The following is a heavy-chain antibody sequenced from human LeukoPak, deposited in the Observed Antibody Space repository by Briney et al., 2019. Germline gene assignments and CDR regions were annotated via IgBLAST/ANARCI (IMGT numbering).Heavy chain of an antibody. J-gene: IGHJ4*02. D-gene: IGHD2-2*01. V-gene: IGHV1-18*01. CDR1: GYTFTSYG. CDR2: ISGDNGDT. CDR3: ARDPDCISANCYFAHYDY. Sequence: ASVKVSCKASGYTFTSYGISWVRQAPGQGLEWMGWISGDNGDTNYAQKLQGRVTMTTDTSTSTAYMELRSLRSDDTAVYYCARDPDCISANCYFAHYDYWGQGTLVTVSS.